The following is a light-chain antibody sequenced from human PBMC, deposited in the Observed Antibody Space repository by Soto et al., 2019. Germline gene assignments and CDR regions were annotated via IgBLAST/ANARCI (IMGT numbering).Light chain of an antibody. CDR3: QQHGTATWT. CDR2: GAS. CDR1: QSVSSY. J-gene: IGKJ1*01. V-gene: IGKV3-20*01. Sequence: EIVLTQSPATLSLSPGERATLSCRASQSVSSYLAWYQQKPGQAPRLLIYGASSRATGIPDTFSGSGSGTDFTLTISRLEPGDFAVYYCQQHGTATWTFG.